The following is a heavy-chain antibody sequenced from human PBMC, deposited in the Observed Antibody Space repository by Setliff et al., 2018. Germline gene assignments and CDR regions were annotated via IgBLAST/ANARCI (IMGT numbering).Heavy chain of an antibody. CDR2: YRSGST. D-gene: IGHD4-17*01. CDR1: GDSMSNFF. Sequence: SETLSLTCSVTGDSMSNFFWSWIRQPPGKGLEWIGYYRSGSTNYSPSLKTRVTISVDTSKNQFSLTLSSVTAADTAVYYCARETTMTYYFYYMDVWGKGTTVTVSS. V-gene: IGHV4-59*12. CDR3: ARETTMTYYFYYMDV. J-gene: IGHJ6*03.